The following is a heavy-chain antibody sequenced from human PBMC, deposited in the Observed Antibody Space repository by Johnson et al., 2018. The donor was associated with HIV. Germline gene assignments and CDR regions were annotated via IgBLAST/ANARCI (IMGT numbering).Heavy chain of an antibody. CDR2: ISWNSGRI. V-gene: IGHV3-9*01. CDR1: GFTFNDYA. D-gene: IGHD7-27*01. CDR3: ARVRNWAEAFDI. Sequence: VQLVESGGGLVQPGRSLRLSCAASGFTFNDYAMHWVRQAPGKGLEWVSGISWNSGRIGYAYSVEGRFTISRDNSKTILYLQMNSLRTEDTGLYYCARVRNWAEAFDIWGQGTMVTVSS. J-gene: IGHJ3*02.